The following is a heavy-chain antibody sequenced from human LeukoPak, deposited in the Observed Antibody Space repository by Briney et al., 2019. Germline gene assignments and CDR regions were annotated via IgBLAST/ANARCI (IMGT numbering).Heavy chain of an antibody. CDR3: ARMYYYGSGYYYMDV. J-gene: IGHJ6*03. V-gene: IGHV3-7*01. CDR2: IKEDGSDK. Sequence: GGSLRPSCAASGFTFSNYWMSWVRQAPGKGLEWVANIKEDGSDKYYVDSVKGRFTISRDNAKNSLYLQMNSLRAEDTAVYYCARMYYYGSGYYYMDVWGKGTTVTVSS. D-gene: IGHD3-10*01. CDR1: GFTFSNYW.